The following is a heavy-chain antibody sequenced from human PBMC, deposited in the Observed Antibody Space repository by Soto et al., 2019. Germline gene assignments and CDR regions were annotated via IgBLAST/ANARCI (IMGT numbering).Heavy chain of an antibody. CDR2: ISSSGSTI. CDR1: GFTFSDYY. V-gene: IGHV3-11*01. Sequence: GGSLRLSCAASGFTFSDYYMSWIRQAPGKGLEWVSYISSSGSTIYYADSVKGRFTISRDNAKNSLFLQMNSLRAEDTAVYYCATVGYCSSTSCQTRYYYYGMDVWGQGTTVTVSS. CDR3: ATVGYCSSTSCQTRYYYYGMDV. D-gene: IGHD2-2*03. J-gene: IGHJ6*02.